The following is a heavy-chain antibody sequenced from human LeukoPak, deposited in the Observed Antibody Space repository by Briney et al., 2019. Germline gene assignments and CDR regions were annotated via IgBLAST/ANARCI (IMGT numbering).Heavy chain of an antibody. CDR2: IRYDGSNK. J-gene: IGHJ4*02. D-gene: IGHD1-26*01. V-gene: IGHV3-30*02. CDR1: GFTFSSYG. Sequence: PGGSLRLSCAASGFTFSSYGMHWVRQAPGKGLEWVAFIRYDGSNKSYADSVKGRFTISRDNSKNTLYLQMNSLRAEDTAVYYCAKDYSGSYPLSGYWGQGTLVTVSS. CDR3: AKDYSGSYPLSGY.